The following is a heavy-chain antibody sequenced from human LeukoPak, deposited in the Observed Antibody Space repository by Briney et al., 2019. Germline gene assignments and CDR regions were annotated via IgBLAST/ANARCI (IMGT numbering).Heavy chain of an antibody. CDR3: AKDHCSSTSCYADY. D-gene: IGHD2-2*01. CDR2: ISWDGGST. J-gene: IGHJ4*02. CDR1: GFTSADYA. Sequence: PGRSLRLSCAPSGFTSADYAMHWVRQAPGKGLEWVSLISWDGGSTYYADSVKGRFTISRDNSKNSLYLQMNSLRAEDTALYYCAKDHCSSTSCYADYWGQGTLVTVSS. V-gene: IGHV3-43D*04.